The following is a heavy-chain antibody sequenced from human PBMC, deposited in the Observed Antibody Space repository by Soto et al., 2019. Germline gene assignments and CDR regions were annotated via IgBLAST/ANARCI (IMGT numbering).Heavy chain of an antibody. V-gene: IGHV3-30*18. J-gene: IGHJ4*02. D-gene: IGHD1-26*01. CDR3: AKDGSHNFDY. CDR2: MSYDGSNE. Sequence: QVQLVESGGGVVQPGRSLRLSCAASGFTFSHYAMHCVRQAPGKGLEWVALMSYDGSNEYYADSVKGRFTISRDNSKNTLYLQMTSLRAEDTAVYYCAKDGSHNFDYWGQGTLVTVSS. CDR1: GFTFSHYA.